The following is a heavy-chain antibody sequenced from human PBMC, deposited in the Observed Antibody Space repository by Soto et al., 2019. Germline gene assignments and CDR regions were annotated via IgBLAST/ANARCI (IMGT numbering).Heavy chain of an antibody. J-gene: IGHJ5*02. CDR2: LYWDDDK. V-gene: IGHV2-5*02. CDR1: GFSLTATGVG. Sequence: GRTRGNPSHTLTLTCTFSGFSLTATGVGVGWIRQPPGKALEWLALLYWDDDKRYTPSLRNRLTIAKDTSKNQVVLIMTNVDPADTSTYYSAHHFHVVYGTPSGYNWFDPWGEATLVTDS. CDR3: AHHFHVVYGTPSGYNWFDP. D-gene: IGHD4-17*01.